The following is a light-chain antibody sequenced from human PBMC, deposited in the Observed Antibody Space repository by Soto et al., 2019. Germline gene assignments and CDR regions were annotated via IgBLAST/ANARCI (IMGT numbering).Light chain of an antibody. Sequence: QSVLTXPPSASGTPGKRVPISCSGSCPNIGSNTVNWYQQLPGTAPRLLIYADNLRPSGVPDRFSGSKSGASASLAISGLHSGDEADYYCAAWHDSLSIYVFGTGTKVTVL. CDR1: CPNIGSNT. J-gene: IGLJ1*01. V-gene: IGLV1-44*01. CDR2: ADN. CDR3: AAWHDSLSIYV.